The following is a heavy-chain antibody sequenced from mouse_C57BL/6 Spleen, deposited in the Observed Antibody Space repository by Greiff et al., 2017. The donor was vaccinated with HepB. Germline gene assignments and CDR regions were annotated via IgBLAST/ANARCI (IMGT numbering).Heavy chain of an antibody. CDR2: INPGSGGT. D-gene: IGHD1-1*01. J-gene: IGHJ3*01. Sequence: VQLQQSGAELVRPGTSVKVSCKASGYAFTNYLIEWVKQRPGQGLEWIGVINPGSGGTNYNEKFKGKATLTADKSSSTAYMQLSSLTSEDSAVYVCARRGGSSQFAYWGQGTLVTVSA. CDR3: ARRGGSSQFAY. V-gene: IGHV1-54*01. CDR1: GYAFTNYL.